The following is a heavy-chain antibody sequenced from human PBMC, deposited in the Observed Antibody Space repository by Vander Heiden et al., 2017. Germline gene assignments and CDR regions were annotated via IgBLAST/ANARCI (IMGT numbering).Heavy chain of an antibody. CDR3: ARYSSVGSCSTINDAFDI. CDR1: GGSISSGGYY. D-gene: IGHD2-15*01. Sequence: QVQLQESGPGLVKPSQTLSLTCTVSGGSISSGGYYWSWIRQHPGKGLEWIGYIYYSGSTYYNTSLKRRVTISVDTSKNQFSRKLSSVTAAETAVYYCARYSSVGSCSTINDAFDIWGQGTMVTVSS. CDR2: IYYSGST. V-gene: IGHV4-31*03. J-gene: IGHJ3*02.